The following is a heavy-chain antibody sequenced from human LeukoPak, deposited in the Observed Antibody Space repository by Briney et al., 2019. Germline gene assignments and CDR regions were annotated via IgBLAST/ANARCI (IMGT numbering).Heavy chain of an antibody. J-gene: IGHJ5*02. CDR1: GFTFSSYS. Sequence: GGSLRLSCAASGFTFSSYSMNWVRQAPGKGLEWVSSISSSSSYIYYADSVKGRFTISRDNSKNTLYLQMNSLRAEDTAVYYCAKERLLRYFDWLLSPYNWFDPWGQGTLVTVSS. CDR3: AKERLLRYFDWLLSPYNWFDP. V-gene: IGHV3-21*01. CDR2: ISSSSSYI. D-gene: IGHD3-9*01.